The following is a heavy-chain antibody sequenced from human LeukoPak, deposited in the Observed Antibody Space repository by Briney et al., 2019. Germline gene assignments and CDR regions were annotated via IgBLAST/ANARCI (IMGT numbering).Heavy chain of an antibody. V-gene: IGHV1-18*01. CDR2: ISAYNGTT. CDR3: ARERYSSGWYIYFQH. D-gene: IGHD6-19*01. CDR1: GYTFTSYG. J-gene: IGHJ1*01. Sequence: GASVKVSRKASGYTFTSYGISWVRQAPGQGLEWMGWISAYNGTTNYAQKLQGRVTMTTDTSTSTAYMELRSLRSDDTAVYYCARERYSSGWYIYFQHWGQGTLVTVSS.